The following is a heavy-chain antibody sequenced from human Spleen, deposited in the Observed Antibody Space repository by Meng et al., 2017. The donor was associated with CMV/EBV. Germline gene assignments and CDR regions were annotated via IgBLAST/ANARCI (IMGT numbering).Heavy chain of an antibody. CDR2: IRAYKGNT. Sequence: ASGYTITRYGISWVRQAPGQGLEWMGWIRAYKGNTNYAQKRQGRVTMTTDTSTSTAYMELRSLRSDDTAVYYCARDAEDTAMVAGWDYWGQGTLVTVSS. CDR1: GYTITRYG. CDR3: ARDAEDTAMVAGWDY. J-gene: IGHJ4*02. V-gene: IGHV1-18*01. D-gene: IGHD5-18*01.